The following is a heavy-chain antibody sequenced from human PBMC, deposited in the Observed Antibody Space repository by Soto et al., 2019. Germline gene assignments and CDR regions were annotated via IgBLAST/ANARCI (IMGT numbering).Heavy chain of an antibody. Sequence: SETLSLTCAVYGGSFSGYYWTWIRQPPGKGLEWIGEINHSGSTNYKPSLRSRVTISVDTSKNQLSLKVDSVTAADTAVYYCARGRTLITGTSLDYWGQGTLVTVSS. CDR3: ARGRTLITGTSLDY. CDR1: GGSFSGYY. CDR2: INHSGST. J-gene: IGHJ4*02. V-gene: IGHV4-34*01. D-gene: IGHD1-20*01.